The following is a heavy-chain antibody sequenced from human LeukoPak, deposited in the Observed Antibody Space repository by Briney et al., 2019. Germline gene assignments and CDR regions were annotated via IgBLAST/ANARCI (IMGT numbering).Heavy chain of an antibody. CDR1: GYTFTGYY. CDR3: ARERAVAGTDWFDP. CDR2: INPDSGVT. V-gene: IGHV1-2*02. Sequence: ASVKVSCKASGYTFTGYYIHWVRQAPGQGLEWMGWINPDSGVTNYAQKFQGRVTMTRDTSISTAYMELSRLRSDDTAVYYCARERAVAGTDWFDPWGQGTLVTVSS. D-gene: IGHD6-19*01. J-gene: IGHJ5*02.